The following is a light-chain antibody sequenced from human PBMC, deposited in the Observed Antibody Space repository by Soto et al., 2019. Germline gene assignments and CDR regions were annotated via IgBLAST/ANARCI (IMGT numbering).Light chain of an antibody. CDR1: SSDVGGYKY. CDR3: DSYTSSSSYV. J-gene: IGLJ1*01. V-gene: IGLV2-14*01. Sequence: QSVLTQRASVSGSPGQSITISCTGTSSDVGGYKYVSWYQQHPGKAPKLMIYDVSNRPSGVSDRFSGSKSGNTASLTISGLQSEDEADYYCDSYTSSSSYVFGTGTKLTVL. CDR2: DVS.